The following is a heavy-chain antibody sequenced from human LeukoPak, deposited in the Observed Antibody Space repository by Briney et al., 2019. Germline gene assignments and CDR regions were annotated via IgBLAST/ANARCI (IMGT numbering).Heavy chain of an antibody. CDR3: ARDSSMLRGPLVIYYFDF. D-gene: IGHD3-10*01. CDR1: GFTFSSYT. J-gene: IGHJ4*02. Sequence: GGSLRLSCAASGFTFSSYTINWVRQAPGKGLEWEAYIQYDGSNQQYADSVKGRFSISRDSSKTIVHLQMNSLRVEDTAVYYCARDSSMLRGPLVIYYFDFWGQGTLVTVSS. V-gene: IGHV3-30*04. CDR2: IQYDGSNQ.